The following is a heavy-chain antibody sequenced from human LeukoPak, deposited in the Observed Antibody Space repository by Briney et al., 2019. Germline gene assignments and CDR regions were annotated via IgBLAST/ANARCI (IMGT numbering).Heavy chain of an antibody. V-gene: IGHV3-21*01. CDR3: ARVATGNAFDI. D-gene: IGHD1-1*01. CDR1: GFTFSSYT. Sequence: GGSLRLSCAASGFTFSSYTMNWVRQGPGKGLEWVSSISSSSTYINYADSLKGRFTISRDNAEKSLYLQMNSLRDEDTAIYYCARVATGNAFDIWGQGTMVTVSS. J-gene: IGHJ3*02. CDR2: ISSSSTYI.